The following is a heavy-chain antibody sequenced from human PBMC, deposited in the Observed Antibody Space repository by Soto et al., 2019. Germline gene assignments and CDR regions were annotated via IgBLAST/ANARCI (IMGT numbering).Heavy chain of an antibody. J-gene: IGHJ5*02. CDR2: VCTIFGTA. CDR3: ASWLRRYSSSSGGWFDP. V-gene: IGHV1-69*01. CDR1: GGTFSSYA. D-gene: IGHD6-6*01. Sequence: QVQLVQSGAEVKKPGSSVKVSCKASGGTFSSYAISWVRQAPGQGLEWMGGVCTIFGTANYAQKFQGRVTITADESTSTVSMEMRSLRSEDTAVYYCASWLRRYSSSSGGWFDPWGQGTLVTVSS.